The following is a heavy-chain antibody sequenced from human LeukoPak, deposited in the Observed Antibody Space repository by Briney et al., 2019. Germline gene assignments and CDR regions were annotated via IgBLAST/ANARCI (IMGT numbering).Heavy chain of an antibody. Sequence: PGGSLRLSCAASGFTCSSYSMNWVRQAPGSGLEWVSSISSSSSYIYYADSVKGRFTISRDNAKNSLYLQMNSLRAEDTAVYYCARALSSGWYRDDYFDYWGQGTLVTVSS. D-gene: IGHD6-19*01. CDR1: GFTCSSYS. J-gene: IGHJ4*02. CDR3: ARALSSGWYRDDYFDY. V-gene: IGHV3-21*01. CDR2: ISSSSSYI.